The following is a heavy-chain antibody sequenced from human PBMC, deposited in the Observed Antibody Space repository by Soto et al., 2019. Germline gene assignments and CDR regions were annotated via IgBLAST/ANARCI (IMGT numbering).Heavy chain of an antibody. CDR1: GGTFSSYA. V-gene: IGHV1-69*12. CDR2: IIPIFGTA. CDR3: ARVCLKRYYYGMDV. D-gene: IGHD3-16*01. J-gene: IGHJ6*02. Sequence: QVQLVQSGAEVKKPGSSVKVSCKASGGTFSSYAISWVRQAPGQGLEWMGGIIPIFGTANYAQKFQGRVTIPANESTSTGYMEMSSLRCEDTAVYYCARVCLKRYYYGMDVWGQGTTVTVSS.